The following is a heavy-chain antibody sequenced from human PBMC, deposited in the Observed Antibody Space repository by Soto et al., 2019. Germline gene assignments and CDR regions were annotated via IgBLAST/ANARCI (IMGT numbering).Heavy chain of an antibody. V-gene: IGHV4-39*01. CDR2: IYYSGST. CDR3: ARHSGYYYYYYGMDV. CDR1: GGSISSSSYY. J-gene: IGHJ6*02. Sequence: QLQLQESGPGLVKPSETLSLTCTVSGGSISSSSYYWGWIRQPPGKGLEWIGSIYYSGSTYYNPSLKSRVTISVDTSKNQFSLKLSSVTAADTAVYYCARHSGYYYYYYGMDVWGQGTTVTVSS. D-gene: IGHD6-25*01.